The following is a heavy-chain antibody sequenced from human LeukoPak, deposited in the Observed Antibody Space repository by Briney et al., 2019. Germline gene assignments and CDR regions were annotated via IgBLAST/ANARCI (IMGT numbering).Heavy chain of an antibody. V-gene: IGHV1-8*01. CDR2: MNPNSDNT. J-gene: IGHJ5*02. Sequence: ASVKVSCKASGYTFTCYDINWVRQATGQGLEWMGWMNPNSDNTGYAQKFQGRVTMTRNTSISTAYMELSSLRSEDTAVYYCARGPRIAAQDNWFDPWGQGTLVTVSS. CDR3: ARGPRIAAQDNWFDP. D-gene: IGHD6-6*01. CDR1: GYTFTCYD.